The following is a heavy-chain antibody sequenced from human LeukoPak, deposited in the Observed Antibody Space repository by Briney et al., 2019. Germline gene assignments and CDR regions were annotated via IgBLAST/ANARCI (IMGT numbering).Heavy chain of an antibody. CDR3: ARSRGYSVTADY. Sequence: SETLSLTCTVSGGSISNYYWSWIRQPPGKGLEWLGYVYNSGSTHYNPSLKSRITISADTSKNQFSLSLTSVTAADTAVYYCARSRGYSVTADYWGQGTLVTVSS. J-gene: IGHJ4*02. CDR1: GGSISNYY. D-gene: IGHD5-18*01. V-gene: IGHV4-59*08. CDR2: VYNSGST.